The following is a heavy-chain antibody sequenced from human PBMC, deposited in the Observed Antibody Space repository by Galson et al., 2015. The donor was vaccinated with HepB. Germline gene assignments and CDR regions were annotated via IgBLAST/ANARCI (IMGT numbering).Heavy chain of an antibody. D-gene: IGHD5-12*01. V-gene: IGHV4-39*01. CDR1: GGSISSSSYY. CDR3: ASGSWLRSLCPI. J-gene: IGHJ4*02. Sequence: TLSFTCTVSGGSISSSSYYWGWIRQPPGKGLEWIGSIYYSGSTYYNPSLKSRVTMSVDTSKNQFSLKLSSVTAADTAVYYCASGSWLRSLCPIWGQGTLVTVSS. CDR2: IYYSGST.